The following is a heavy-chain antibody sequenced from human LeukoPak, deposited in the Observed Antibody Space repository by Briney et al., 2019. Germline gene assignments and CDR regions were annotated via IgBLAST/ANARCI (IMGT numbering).Heavy chain of an antibody. J-gene: IGHJ3*02. CDR1: GGTFSNYA. CDR3: AGYCSSTSCSFNAFDI. D-gene: IGHD2-2*01. V-gene: IGHV1-69*13. Sequence: GASVKVSCKASGGTFSNYAISWVRQAPGQGLEWMGGIIPIFGTGNYAQKFQGRVTITADESTSTADMELSSLRSEDTAVYYCAGYCSSTSCSFNAFDIWGQGTMVTVSS. CDR2: IIPIFGTG.